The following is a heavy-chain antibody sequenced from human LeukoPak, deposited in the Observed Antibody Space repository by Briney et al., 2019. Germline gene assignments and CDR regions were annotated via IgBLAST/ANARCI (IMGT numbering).Heavy chain of an antibody. CDR2: INQSGST. J-gene: IGHJ4*02. D-gene: IGHD3-3*01. CDR1: GGSFSGYY. Sequence: SETLSLTCAVYGGSFSGYYWSWIRQPPGKGLEWIGEINQSGSTTYNPSLKSRVTISVDTSKNQFSLKLSSVTAADAAVYYCARSSYYDFWSGYRYYFDYWGQGTLVTVSS. CDR3: ARSSYYDFWSGYRYYFDY. V-gene: IGHV4-34*01.